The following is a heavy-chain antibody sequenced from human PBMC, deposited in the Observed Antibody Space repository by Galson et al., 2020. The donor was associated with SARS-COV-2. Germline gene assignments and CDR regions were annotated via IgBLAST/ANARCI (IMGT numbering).Heavy chain of an antibody. J-gene: IGHJ3*02. D-gene: IGHD5-18*01. CDR2: ISGRGGST. V-gene: IGHV3-23*01. Sequence: GGSLRLSCVASGFTFSNYAMSWVRQAPGKGLEWVSAISGRGGSTYYADSVKGRFTISRDNSKNTLYLQVNSLRAEDTAIYYCAKCGYSFGNNGYTSNALDIWGQGKMVTVSS. CDR1: GFTFSNYA. CDR3: AKCGYSFGNNGYTSNALDI.